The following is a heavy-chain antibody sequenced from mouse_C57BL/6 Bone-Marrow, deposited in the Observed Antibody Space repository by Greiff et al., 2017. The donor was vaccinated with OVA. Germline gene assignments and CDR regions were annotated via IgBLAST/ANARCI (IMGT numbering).Heavy chain of an antibody. V-gene: IGHV1-18*01. J-gene: IGHJ1*03. CDR3: ARFYGSSSYFDV. D-gene: IGHD1-1*01. Sequence: EVKLQESGPELVKPGASVKIPCKASGYTFTDYNMDWVKQSHGKSLEWIGDINPNNGGTIYNQKFKGKATLTVDKSSSTAYMELRSLTSEDTAVYYCARFYGSSSYFDVWGTGTTVTVSS. CDR1: GYTFTDYN. CDR2: INPNNGGT.